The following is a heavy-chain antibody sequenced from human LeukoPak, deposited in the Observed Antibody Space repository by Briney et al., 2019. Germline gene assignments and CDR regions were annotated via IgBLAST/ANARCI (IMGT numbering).Heavy chain of an antibody. CDR1: GGSFSSYY. V-gene: IGHV4-34*01. J-gene: IGHJ4*02. Sequence: SETLSLTCAVYGGSFSSYYWSWIRQPLGKGLEWIGEINHSGSTSYNPSLKSRVTISVDTSKNQFSLKLSSVTAADTAVYYCASGDTAMVSPFDYWGQGTLSPSPQ. CDR2: INHSGST. CDR3: ASGDTAMVSPFDY. D-gene: IGHD5-18*01.